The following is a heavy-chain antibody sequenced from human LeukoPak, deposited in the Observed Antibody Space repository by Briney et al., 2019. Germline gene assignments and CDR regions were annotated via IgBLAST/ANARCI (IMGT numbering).Heavy chain of an antibody. CDR1: GFTFSSYA. Sequence: GGSLRLSCAASGFTFSSYAMSWVRQAPGKGLEWVSAISGSGDSTYYADSVKGRFTISRDNSKNTLYLQMNSLRAEDTAVYYCAKEQIVVVPAAMNYYYYMDVWGKGTTVTVSS. CDR3: AKEQIVVVPAAMNYYYYMDV. J-gene: IGHJ6*03. D-gene: IGHD2-2*01. V-gene: IGHV3-23*01. CDR2: ISGSGDST.